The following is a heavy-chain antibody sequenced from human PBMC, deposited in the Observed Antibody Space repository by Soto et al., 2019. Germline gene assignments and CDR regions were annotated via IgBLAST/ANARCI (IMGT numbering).Heavy chain of an antibody. CDR1: GDSVSSNSAA. Sequence: SQTLSLTCVISGDSVSSNSAAWNWIRQSPSRGLEWLGRTYYRSKWYNDYAVSVKSRITINPDTSKNQFSLQLNSVTPEDTAVYYCARGPWAGGSEGRYYFDYWGQGTLVTVSS. CDR2: TYYRSKWYN. D-gene: IGHD3-16*01. J-gene: IGHJ4*02. V-gene: IGHV6-1*01. CDR3: ARGPWAGGSEGRYYFDY.